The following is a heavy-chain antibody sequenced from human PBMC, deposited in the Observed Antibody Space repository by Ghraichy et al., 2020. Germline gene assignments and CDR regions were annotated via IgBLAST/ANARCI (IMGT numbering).Heavy chain of an antibody. CDR3: ARHGYSGVELYFYMDV. V-gene: IGHV4-59*08. CDR1: GGFISSYY. D-gene: IGHD1-7*01. CDR2: IYYTGST. J-gene: IGHJ6*03. Sequence: SETLSLTCSVSGGFISSYYWSWIRQPPGKGLEWIGYIYYTGSTHYNPSLKSRVTISVDTSKNQFSLKLSSVTAADTALYYCARHGYSGVELYFYMDVWGKGTTVTVSS.